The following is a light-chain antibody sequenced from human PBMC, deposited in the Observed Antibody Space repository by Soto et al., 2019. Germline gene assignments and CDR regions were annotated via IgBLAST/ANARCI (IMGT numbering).Light chain of an antibody. V-gene: IGLV1-44*01. CDR1: SSNIGSTT. J-gene: IGLJ3*02. CDR2: NNN. CDR3: AAWDDSLNGVV. Sequence: QSVLTQTPSASGTPGQRVTIACSGSSSNIGSTTVKWYQQLPGTAPKLLIYNNNQRPSGVPDRFSGSKSGTSASLAISGPQPEDEADYYCAAWDDSLNGVVFGGGTKLTVL.